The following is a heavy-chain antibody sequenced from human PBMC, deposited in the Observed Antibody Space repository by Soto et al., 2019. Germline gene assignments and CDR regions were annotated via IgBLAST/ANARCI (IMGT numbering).Heavy chain of an antibody. CDR1: GFSLSTSEVR. CDR2: IYWDDAK. CDR3: ARRYGESVRWFDY. D-gene: IGHD4-17*01. V-gene: IGHV2-5*02. Sequence: QITLKEYGPTLVKPTETLTLTCTLSGFSLSTSEVRVRWIRPRTGKALAWHAPIYWDDAKYYSVSLQSTLTITKYTSKDPVVFTMTNLDAVDTATDYCARRYGESVRWFDYWGQRTLVTVSS. J-gene: IGHJ4*02.